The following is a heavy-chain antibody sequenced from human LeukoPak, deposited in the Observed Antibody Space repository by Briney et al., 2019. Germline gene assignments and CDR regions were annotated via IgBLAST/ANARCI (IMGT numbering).Heavy chain of an antibody. V-gene: IGHV4-59*01. J-gene: IGHJ6*02. CDR2: MHYSGRT. D-gene: IGHD1-26*01. Sequence: SETLSLTCTVSGGSISSYYWSWIRQPPGKGLEWIGYMHYSGRTNYNPSLKSRVTISVDTSKNQFSLKLSSVTAADTAVYYCARTFSESYYYYGMDVWGQGTTVTVSS. CDR3: ARTFSESYYYYGMDV. CDR1: GGSISSYY.